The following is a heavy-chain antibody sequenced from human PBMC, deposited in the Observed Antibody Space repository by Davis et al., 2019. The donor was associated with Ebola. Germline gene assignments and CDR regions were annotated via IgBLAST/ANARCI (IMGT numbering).Heavy chain of an antibody. V-gene: IGHV4-31*03. CDR2: IFSSGTT. CDR1: GDSVNAGYNY. D-gene: IGHD1-26*01. J-gene: IGHJ4*02. CDR3: ARDFSGSYSFDY. Sequence: MPSETLSLTCTVSGDSVNAGYNYWTWIRQRPGKGLEWIGYIFSSGTTKYNPSLQGRPTISLDPSKNQFSLTLNTVTAEDTAVYYCARDFSGSYSFDYWGQGTLVTVSS.